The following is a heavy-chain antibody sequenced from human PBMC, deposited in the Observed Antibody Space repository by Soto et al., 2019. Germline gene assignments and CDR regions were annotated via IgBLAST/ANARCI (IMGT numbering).Heavy chain of an antibody. CDR1: RVAFSKFI. J-gene: IGHJ6*02. CDR2: IIPIFGTA. V-gene: IGHV1-69*01. D-gene: IGHD6-19*01. Sequence: QAQLEQSGGEVKKPGSSVKVSCKASRVAFSKFIVTWVRQAPGLGLEWLGGIIPIFGTANYAQKFQGRVTITADEATSTYAMEVNNLRSEDTAVYYCAKVRYSSPMGYYYGMDVWGQETTVTVSS. CDR3: AKVRYSSPMGYYYGMDV.